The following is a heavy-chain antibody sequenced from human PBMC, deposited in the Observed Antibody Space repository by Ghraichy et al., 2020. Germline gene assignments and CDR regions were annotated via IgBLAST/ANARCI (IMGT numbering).Heavy chain of an antibody. V-gene: IGHV3-21*06. Sequence: GGSLRLSCAASGFTFDYYTLNWVRQAPGKGLEWVSSITSSSSYIYYAESVKGRFTISRDNPKNSLYLHMNSLTAEDTAVYFCARGGVVVLTPHYYHGVDVWGQGTTVTVSS. J-gene: IGHJ6*02. D-gene: IGHD4/OR15-4a*01. CDR2: ITSSSSYI. CDR3: ARGGVVVLTPHYYHGVDV. CDR1: GFTFDYYT.